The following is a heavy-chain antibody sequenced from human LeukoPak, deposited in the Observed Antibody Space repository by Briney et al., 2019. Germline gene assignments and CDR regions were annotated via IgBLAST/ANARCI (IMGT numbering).Heavy chain of an antibody. CDR1: GYTFTGYY. Sequence: ASVKVSCKASGYTFTGYYMHWVRQAPGQGLEWMGWINPNSGGTNYAQKFQGRVTMTRDTSISTAYMELSRLRSDDTAVYYCASGSFAQLALHAFDIWGQGTMVTVSS. CDR2: INPNSGGT. V-gene: IGHV1-2*02. J-gene: IGHJ3*02. CDR3: ASGSFAQLALHAFDI. D-gene: IGHD6-6*01.